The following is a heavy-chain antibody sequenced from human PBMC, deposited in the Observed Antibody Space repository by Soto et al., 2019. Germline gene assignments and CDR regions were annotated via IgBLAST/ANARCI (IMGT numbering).Heavy chain of an antibody. CDR2: INAGNGNT. CDR3: ASTSKYGSGGSCYPFDY. V-gene: IGHV1-3*01. J-gene: IGHJ4*02. D-gene: IGHD2-15*01. CDR1: GYTFTSYA. Sequence: QVQLVQSGAEVKKPGASVKVSCKASGYTFTSYAMHWVRQAPGQRLEWMGWINAGNGNTKYSQKFQGRVTITRDTSARTAYMELSRLRSEDTAVYYCASTSKYGSGGSCYPFDYWGQGTLVTVSS.